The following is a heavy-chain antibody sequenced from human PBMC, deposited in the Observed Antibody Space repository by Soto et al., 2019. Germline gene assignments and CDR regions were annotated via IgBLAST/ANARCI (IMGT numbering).Heavy chain of an antibody. V-gene: IGHV1-18*04. J-gene: IGHJ6*02. D-gene: IGHD2-15*01. CDR2: ISAYNGNT. CDR3: ARAPPYCSGGSCYLLYYYYYYGMDV. Sequence: GASVKVSCKASGYTFTSYGISWVRQAPGQGLEWMGWISAYNGNTNYAQKLQGRVTMTTDTSTSTAYMELRSLRSDDTAVYYCARAPPYCSGGSCYLLYYYYYYGMDVWGQGTTVTVS. CDR1: GYTFTSYG.